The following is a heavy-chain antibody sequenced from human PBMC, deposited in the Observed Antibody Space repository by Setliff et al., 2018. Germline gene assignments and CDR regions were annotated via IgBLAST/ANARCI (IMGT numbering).Heavy chain of an antibody. Sequence: SETLSLTCSVPGGSIISSTYNWGWIRQSPGKELEWIGGISHSGGTYYNPSLKSRVTMSVDTSKNLFSLKPNSVTAADTALYYCARHVKVATEYFDCWGQGTLVTVSS. CDR3: ARHVKVATEYFDC. CDR1: GGSIISSTYN. CDR2: ISHSGGT. D-gene: IGHD5-12*01. V-gene: IGHV4-39*01. J-gene: IGHJ4*02.